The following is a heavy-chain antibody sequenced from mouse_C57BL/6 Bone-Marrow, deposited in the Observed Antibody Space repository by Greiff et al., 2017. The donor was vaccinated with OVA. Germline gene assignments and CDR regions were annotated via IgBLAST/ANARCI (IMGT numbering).Heavy chain of an antibody. CDR2: ISSGSSTI. D-gene: IGHD1-1*01. CDR3: ARTHYGSPWYFDV. J-gene: IGHJ1*03. CDR1: GFTFSDYG. Sequence: EVMLVESGGGLVKPGGSLKLSCAASGFTFSDYGMHWVRQAPEKGLEWVAYISSGSSTIYYADTVKGRFTISRDNAKNTLFLQMTSLRSEDTAMYYCARTHYGSPWYFDVWGTGTTVTVSS. V-gene: IGHV5-17*01.